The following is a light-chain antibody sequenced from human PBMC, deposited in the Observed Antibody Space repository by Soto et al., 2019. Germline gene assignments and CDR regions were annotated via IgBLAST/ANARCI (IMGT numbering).Light chain of an antibody. J-gene: IGKJ3*01. V-gene: IGKV1D-12*01. Sequence: DIQMTQSPSSVSASVGDRVTITCRASQDISSWLVWYQQKPGRAPKLLIYAASSLQSGVPSRFSGSGSGTDFTLTISSLQPEDSATYYCQQANSFPLTFVPGTKVDIK. CDR2: AAS. CDR1: QDISSW. CDR3: QQANSFPLT.